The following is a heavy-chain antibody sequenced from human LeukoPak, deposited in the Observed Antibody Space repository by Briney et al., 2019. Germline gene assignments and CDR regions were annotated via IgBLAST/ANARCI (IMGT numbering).Heavy chain of an antibody. CDR3: ARDPGIAVAGTGDY. D-gene: IGHD6-19*01. V-gene: IGHV3-30-3*01. Sequence: PGGSLRLSCAASGFTFSSYAMHWVRQAPGKGLEWVAVISYDGSNKYYADSVKGRFTISRDNSKNTLYLQMNSLRAEDTAVYYCARDPGIAVAGTGDYWGQGTLVTVSS. CDR2: ISYDGSNK. CDR1: GFTFSSYA. J-gene: IGHJ4*02.